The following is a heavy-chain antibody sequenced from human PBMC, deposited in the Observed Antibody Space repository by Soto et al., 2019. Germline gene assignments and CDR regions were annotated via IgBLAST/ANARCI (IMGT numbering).Heavy chain of an antibody. J-gene: IGHJ6*02. D-gene: IGHD6-6*01. Sequence: ASVKVSCKVSGYTLTELSMHWVRQAPGKGLEWVGGFDPEDGETIYAQKFQGRVTMTEDTSTDTAYMELSSLRSGDTAVYYCATEVIAARDSYYYGMDVWGQGTTVTVSS. CDR2: FDPEDGET. CDR3: ATEVIAARDSYYYGMDV. CDR1: GYTLTELS. V-gene: IGHV1-24*01.